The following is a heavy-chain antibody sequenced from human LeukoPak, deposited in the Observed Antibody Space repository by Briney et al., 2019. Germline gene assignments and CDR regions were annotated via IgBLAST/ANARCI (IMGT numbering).Heavy chain of an antibody. Sequence: GGSLRLSCAASGFTFSSYAMSWVRQAPGKGLEWVSAISGSGGSTYYADSVKGRFTISRDNSKNTLYLQMNSLRAEDTAVYYCAKVVGHSSSWFPPDYYYYYGMDVWGQGTTVTVSS. J-gene: IGHJ6*02. CDR3: AKVVGHSSSWFPPDYYYYYGMDV. CDR2: ISGSGGST. D-gene: IGHD6-13*01. CDR1: GFTFSSYA. V-gene: IGHV3-23*01.